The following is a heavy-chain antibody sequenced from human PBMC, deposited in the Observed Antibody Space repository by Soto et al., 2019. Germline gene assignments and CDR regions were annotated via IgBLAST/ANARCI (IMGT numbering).Heavy chain of an antibody. D-gene: IGHD6-13*01. CDR1: GGSISSSSYY. J-gene: IGHJ4*02. Sequence: KPSETLSLTCTVSGGSISSSSYYWGWIRQPPGKGLEWIGSIYYSGSTYYNPSLKSRVTISVDTSKNQFSLKLSSVTAADTAVYYCARFTYIAAAGTFDYWGQGTLVTVSS. CDR3: ARFTYIAAAGTFDY. V-gene: IGHV4-39*01. CDR2: IYYSGST.